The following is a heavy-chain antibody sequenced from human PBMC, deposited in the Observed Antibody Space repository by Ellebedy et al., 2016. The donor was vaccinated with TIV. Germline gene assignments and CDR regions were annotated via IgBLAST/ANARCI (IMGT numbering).Heavy chain of an antibody. CDR3: ARTTYYYDSSGYNTMGWAFDI. V-gene: IGHV3-66*01. D-gene: IGHD3-22*01. CDR2: IYSGGST. J-gene: IGHJ3*02. Sequence: GESLKISCAASGFTVSSNYMSWVRQAPGKGLEWVSVIYSGGSTYYADSVKGRFTISRDNSKNTLYIQMNSLRAEDTAVYYCARTTYYYDSSGYNTMGWAFDIWGQGTMVTVSS. CDR1: GFTVSSNY.